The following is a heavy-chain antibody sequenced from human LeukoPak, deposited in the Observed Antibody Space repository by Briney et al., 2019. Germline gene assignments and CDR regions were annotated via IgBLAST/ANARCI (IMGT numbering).Heavy chain of an antibody. CDR1: GFTFSSYA. Sequence: GGSLRLSCAASGFTFSSYAMSWVRQAPGKGLEWVSLISWDGGSAYYADSVKGRFTISRDNSKNSLYLQMNSLRAEDTALYYCAKEGYSGYDLNGGAYYMDVWGKGTTVTVSS. J-gene: IGHJ6*03. CDR3: AKEGYSGYDLNGGAYYMDV. D-gene: IGHD5-12*01. V-gene: IGHV3-43D*03. CDR2: ISWDGGSA.